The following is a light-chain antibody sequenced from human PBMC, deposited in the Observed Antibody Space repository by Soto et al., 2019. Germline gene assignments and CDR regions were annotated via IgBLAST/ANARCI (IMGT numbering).Light chain of an antibody. CDR2: DAS. V-gene: IGKV1-33*01. CDR1: QDIYNY. J-gene: IGKJ4*01. Sequence: DLQMTQSPSSLSASVGDRVTITCQASQDIYNYLNWYQKKPGKAPKLLIYDASNLETGVPSRFSGSGSGTDFTFTISSLQPEDVATYYCQQYDNVPVTFGGGTKVEIK. CDR3: QQYDNVPVT.